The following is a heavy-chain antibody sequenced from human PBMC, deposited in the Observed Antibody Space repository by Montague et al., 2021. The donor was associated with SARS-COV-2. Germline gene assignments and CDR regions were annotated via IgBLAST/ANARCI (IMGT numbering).Heavy chain of an antibody. CDR2: ISSSSSYI. Sequence: SLRLSCAASGFTFSSYSMNWVRQAPGKGPEWVSSISSSSSYIYYADSVKGRFTISRDNAKNSLYLQMNSLRAEDTAVYYCARDRSSDYYDSSGYFDYWGQGTLVTVSS. CDR1: GFTFSSYS. V-gene: IGHV3-21*01. CDR3: ARDRSSDYYDSSGYFDY. D-gene: IGHD3-22*01. J-gene: IGHJ4*02.